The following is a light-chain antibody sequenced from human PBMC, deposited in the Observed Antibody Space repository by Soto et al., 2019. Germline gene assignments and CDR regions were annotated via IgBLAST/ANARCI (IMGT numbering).Light chain of an antibody. Sequence: EIGITQSPGTLSVSLGERATLSCRTSQSVSSNLAWYQQKPGQAPRLIIYGASTRATGIPARFSGSGSGTEFTLTISSLQSEDLAIYYCQEYSDWPTFGQGTKVDIK. V-gene: IGKV3D-15*01. J-gene: IGKJ1*01. CDR1: QSVSSN. CDR2: GAS. CDR3: QEYSDWPT.